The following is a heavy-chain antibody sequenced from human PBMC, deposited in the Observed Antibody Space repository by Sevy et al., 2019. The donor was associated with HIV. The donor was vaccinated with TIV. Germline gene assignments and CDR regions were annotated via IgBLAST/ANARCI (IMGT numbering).Heavy chain of an antibody. CDR2: IKSETDGGAA. CDR1: GITFSSAW. J-gene: IGHJ4*02. Sequence: GGSLRLSCAASGITFSSAWMSWVRLVPGKGLEWLGRIKSETDGGAADYAAAVKGRFTISRDDSKETLYLQLNSMKTTATAVYYCTTDLGFYSSKWGQGTLVTVSS. V-gene: IGHV3-15*01. D-gene: IGHD4-4*01. CDR3: TTDLGFYSSK.